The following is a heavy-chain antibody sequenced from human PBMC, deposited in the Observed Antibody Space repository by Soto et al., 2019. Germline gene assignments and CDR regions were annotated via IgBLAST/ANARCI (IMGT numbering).Heavy chain of an antibody. CDR2: ISYDGSNK. J-gene: IGHJ4*02. CDR3: ARQTSSSHDY. V-gene: IGHV3-30-3*01. Sequence: QVQLVESGGGVVQPGRSLRLSCAASGFTFSRYAMHWVRQAPGKGLEWVAVISYDGSNKYYADSVKGRFTISRDNSKNTLYLQMNSLRAEDTAVYYCARQTSSSHDYWGQGTLVTVSS. CDR1: GFTFSRYA. D-gene: IGHD6-13*01.